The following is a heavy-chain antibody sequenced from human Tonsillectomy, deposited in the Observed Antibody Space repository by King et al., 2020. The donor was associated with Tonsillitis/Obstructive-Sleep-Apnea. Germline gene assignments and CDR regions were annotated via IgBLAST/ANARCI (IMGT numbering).Heavy chain of an antibody. CDR1: GFTFSSYA. CDR3: AKDPDNSPGYFDY. J-gene: IGHJ4*02. D-gene: IGHD3-22*01. V-gene: IGHV3-23*04. Sequence: VQLVESGGGLVQPGGSLRLSCAASGFTFSSYAMSWVRQAPGKGLEWVSAFSGSGGSTYYADSVKGRFTISRDNSKNTLYLQMNSLSAADTAVYYCAKDPDNSPGYFDYWGQGTLVTVSS. CDR2: FSGSGGST.